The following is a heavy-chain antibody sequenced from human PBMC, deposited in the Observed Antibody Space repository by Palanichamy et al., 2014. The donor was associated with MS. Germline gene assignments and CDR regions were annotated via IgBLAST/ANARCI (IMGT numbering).Heavy chain of an antibody. CDR2: IHYSGST. V-gene: IGHV4-59*01. CDR3: ARVRAARSGVDP. D-gene: IGHD3-10*01. Sequence: VQLLESGPGLVKPSETLSLTCSVSGGSISSYYWSWIRQPPGKGLEWIGYIHYSGSTNYNPSLKSRVTMSVDTSKNQFSLKLSSVTAADTAFYYCARVRAARSGVDPWGQGTLVTVSS. J-gene: IGHJ5*02. CDR1: GGSISSYY.